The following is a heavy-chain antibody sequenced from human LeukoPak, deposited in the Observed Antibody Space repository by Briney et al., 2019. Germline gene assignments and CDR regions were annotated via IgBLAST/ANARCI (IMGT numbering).Heavy chain of an antibody. Sequence: GGSLRLSCAASGFSFGSYAMSWVRQTPGKSLEWVSIITNSGVTTYYADSVRGRFTISRDNSKNILYLQMNSLRAEDTAVYYCARDGSGRFDYWGQGTLVTVSS. J-gene: IGHJ4*02. V-gene: IGHV3-23*01. CDR3: ARDGSGRFDY. CDR2: ITNSGVTT. D-gene: IGHD6-19*01. CDR1: GFSFGSYA.